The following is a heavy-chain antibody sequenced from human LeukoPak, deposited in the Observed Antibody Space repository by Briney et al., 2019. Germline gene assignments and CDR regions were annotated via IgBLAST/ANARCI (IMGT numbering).Heavy chain of an antibody. J-gene: IGHJ6*03. CDR1: GGSISSGSYY. CDR2: IYTSGST. V-gene: IGHV4-61*02. CDR3: ARDLIAVAGSFYYYYYMDV. D-gene: IGHD6-19*01. Sequence: PSETLSLTCTVSGGSISSGSYYWSWIRQPAGKGLEWIGRIYTSGSTNYNPSLKSRVTISVDTSKNQFSLKLSSVTAADTAVYYCARDLIAVAGSFYYYYYMDVWGKGTTVTVSS.